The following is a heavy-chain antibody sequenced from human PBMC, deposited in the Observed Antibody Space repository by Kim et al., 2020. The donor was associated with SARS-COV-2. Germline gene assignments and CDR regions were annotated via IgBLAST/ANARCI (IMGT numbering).Heavy chain of an antibody. V-gene: IGHV3-15*01. CDR1: GFTFFKAW. CDR2: IKSKSDGGTT. J-gene: IGHJ4*02. CDR3: TTDDYYDRSNYYAFGDS. Sequence: GGSLRLSCAASGFTFFKAWMSWVRQAPGKGLEWVGRIKSKSDGGTTDYAAPVKGRFTMSRDDSTNTLYLQMNSLKTEDTAVYYCTTDDYYDRSNYYAFGDSWGQGTLVTVSS. D-gene: IGHD3-22*01.